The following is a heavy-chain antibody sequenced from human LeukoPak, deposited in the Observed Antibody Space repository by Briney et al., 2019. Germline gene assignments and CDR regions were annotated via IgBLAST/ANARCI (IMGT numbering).Heavy chain of an antibody. CDR2: IYYSGST. V-gene: IGHV4-39*07. J-gene: IGHJ3*02. CDR1: GGSISSSSYY. D-gene: IGHD4-17*01. CDR3: ARDIRTDYGDYIDAFDI. Sequence: SETLSLTCTVSGGSISSSSYYWGWIRQPPGKGLEWIGSIYYSGSTYYNPSLKSRVTMSVDTSKNQFSLKLSSVTAADTAVYYCARDIRTDYGDYIDAFDIWGQGTMVTVSS.